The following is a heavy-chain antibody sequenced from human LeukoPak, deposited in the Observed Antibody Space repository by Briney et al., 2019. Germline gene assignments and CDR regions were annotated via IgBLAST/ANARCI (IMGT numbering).Heavy chain of an antibody. CDR2: ISYDGSDT. J-gene: IGHJ6*03. Sequence: PGTSLRLSCAASGFTFSSYGMHWVRQAPGKGLEWVAVISYDGSDTYYADSVKGRFTISRDNSKNTLYLQMNSLRAEDTAVYYCAKVRGLYGAVYYYIDVWGKGTTVTVSS. CDR1: GFTFSSYG. V-gene: IGHV3-30*18. D-gene: IGHD3-10*01. CDR3: AKVRGLYGAVYYYIDV.